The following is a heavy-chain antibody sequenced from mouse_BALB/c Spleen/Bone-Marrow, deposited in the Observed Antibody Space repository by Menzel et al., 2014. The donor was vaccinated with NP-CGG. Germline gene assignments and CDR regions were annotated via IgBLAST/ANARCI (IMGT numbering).Heavy chain of an antibody. D-gene: IGHD2-4*01. CDR3: ARLRGDYGGYAMYY. J-gene: IGHJ4*01. CDR2: ISCYNGAT. Sequence: LVKTGASVRISCKASGYSFTGYYMHWVKQSHGKSLEWIGYISCYNGATSYNQKFKGKATFTVDTSSSTAYMQLNSLTPEYSAVYYCARLRGDYGGYAMYYWGQGTSVTVSS. CDR1: GYSFTGYY. V-gene: IGHV1S34*01.